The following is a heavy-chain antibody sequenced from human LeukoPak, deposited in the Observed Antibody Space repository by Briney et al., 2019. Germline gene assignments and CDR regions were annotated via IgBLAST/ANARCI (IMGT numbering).Heavy chain of an antibody. CDR1: GYTFTSYY. J-gene: IGHJ6*03. V-gene: IGHV1-69*13. Sequence: GASVKVSRKASGYTFTSYYMHWVRQAPGQGLEWMGGIIPIFGTANYAQKFQGRVTITADESTGTAYMELSSLRSEDTAVYYCALFTSPTWNYYGSGKPYYYYMDVWGKGTTVTVSS. D-gene: IGHD3-10*01. CDR2: IIPIFGTA. CDR3: ALFTSPTWNYYGSGKPYYYYMDV.